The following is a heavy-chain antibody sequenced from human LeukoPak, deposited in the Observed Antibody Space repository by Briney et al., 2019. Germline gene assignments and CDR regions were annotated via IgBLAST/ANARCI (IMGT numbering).Heavy chain of an antibody. V-gene: IGHV1-69*13. CDR2: IIPIFGTA. J-gene: IGHJ4*02. CDR3: ARTIVVVPAALYYFDY. D-gene: IGHD2-2*01. Sequence: SVQVSYKASGGTFSSYAISWVRPAPGRGLEWMGGIIPIFGTANYAQKFQGRVTITADESTSTAYMELSSLRSEDTAVYYCARTIVVVPAALYYFDYWGQGTLVTVS. CDR1: GGTFSSYA.